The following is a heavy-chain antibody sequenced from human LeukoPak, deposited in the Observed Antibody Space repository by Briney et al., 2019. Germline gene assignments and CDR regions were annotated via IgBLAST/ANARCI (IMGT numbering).Heavy chain of an antibody. CDR3: AKGLYYHILTGNSFDP. CDR2: ITWNSDST. V-gene: IGHV3-9*01. CDR1: GLSFDYYA. D-gene: IGHD3-9*01. J-gene: IGHJ5*02. Sequence: GRSLRLSCAASGLSFDYYAMHWVRQPPGKGLEWVSFITWNSDSTGYADSVKGRFTISRDNAKNSLYLQMNSLRAEDTALYYCAKGLYYHILTGNSFDPWDQGTLVTVSS.